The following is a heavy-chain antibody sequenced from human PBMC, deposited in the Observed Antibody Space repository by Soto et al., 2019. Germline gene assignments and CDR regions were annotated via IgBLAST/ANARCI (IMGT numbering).Heavy chain of an antibody. J-gene: IGHJ6*02. V-gene: IGHV4-59*08. CDR2: VHDSWGS. CDR1: GGSISNYY. Sequence: QVPLQESGPGLVKPSETLSLSCTVSGGSISNYYWSWFRQTPWKGLEWIGYVHDSWGSNYNPSLKSRVAISLDTSKSQFSQKLTSVTATATAVYYCARQGFGALHGLVDVWAQGTTVTVSS. CDR3: ARQGFGALHGLVDV. D-gene: IGHD3-10*01.